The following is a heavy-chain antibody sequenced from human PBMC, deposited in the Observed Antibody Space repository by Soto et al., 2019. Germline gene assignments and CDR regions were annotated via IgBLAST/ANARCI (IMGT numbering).Heavy chain of an antibody. CDR1: GYSFASYG. Sequence: QVQLVQSGAEVKKPGASVKVSCKASGYSFASYGISWVRQAPGQGLEWVGWISAHNGNTEYAQKFRGRVTMTTETSTSTAYMELRSLTSDDTAIYYCARDTMVTSNWVDPWGQGTLVTVSS. CDR3: ARDTMVTSNWVDP. V-gene: IGHV1-18*01. D-gene: IGHD2-21*02. J-gene: IGHJ5*02. CDR2: ISAHNGNT.